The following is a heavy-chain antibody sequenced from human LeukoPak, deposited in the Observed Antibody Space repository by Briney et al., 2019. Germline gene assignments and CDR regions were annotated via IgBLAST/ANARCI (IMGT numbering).Heavy chain of an antibody. J-gene: IGHJ4*02. CDR1: GFTFSSYG. CDR2: IYYSGST. D-gene: IGHD4-23*01. CDR3: ARKDYGGTPTFDY. Sequence: LRLSCAASGFTFSSYGMHWIRQHPGKGLEWIGYIYYSGSTYYNPSLKSRVTISVDTSKNQFSLKLSSVTAADTAVYYCARKDYGGTPTFDYWGQGTLVTVSS. V-gene: IGHV4-31*02.